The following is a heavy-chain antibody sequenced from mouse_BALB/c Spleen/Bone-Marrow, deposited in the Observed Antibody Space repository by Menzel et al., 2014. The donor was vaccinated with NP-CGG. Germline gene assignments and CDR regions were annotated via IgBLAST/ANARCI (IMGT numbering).Heavy chain of an antibody. J-gene: IGHJ2*01. CDR1: GYAFSSYW. CDR3: ARVGDYSYYFDY. CDR2: IYPGDGDT. V-gene: IGHV1-80*01. D-gene: IGHD1-1*01. Sequence: QVQLKESGAELVRPGSSVKISCKASGYAFSSYWMNWVKQRPGQGLEWIGQIYPGDGDTNYNGKFKGKATLTADKSSSTAYIQLSSLTSEDSAVYFCARVGDYSYYFDYWGQGTTLTVSS.